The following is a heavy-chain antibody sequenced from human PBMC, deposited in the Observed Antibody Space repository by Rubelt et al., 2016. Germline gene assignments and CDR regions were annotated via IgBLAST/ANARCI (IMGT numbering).Heavy chain of an antibody. CDR2: INTDGSNT. D-gene: IGHD3-9*01. Sequence: PGKRLMWVSHINTDGSNTRYAESVMGRFTISRDNAKNTLYLQMNSLRTEDTAVYYCTRGGSAGYYGCWGQGTLVTVSS. J-gene: IGHJ4*02. CDR3: TRGGSAGYYGC. V-gene: IGHV3-74*01.